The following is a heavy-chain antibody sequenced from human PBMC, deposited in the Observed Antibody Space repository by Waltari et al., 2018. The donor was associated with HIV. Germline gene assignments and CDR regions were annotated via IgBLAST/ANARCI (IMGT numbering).Heavy chain of an antibody. V-gene: IGHV3-23*01. CDR2: ISGSAGST. J-gene: IGHJ5*02. Sequence: EVQLLESGGGLVQPGGSLRLSCAASGFTFSSYAMSWGRQGPGKGLGWVSAISGSAGSTYAADSVKGRFTISRDNSKNTLYLQMNSLVAEDTAVYYCANLNWNEAPDPWGQGTLVTVSS. CDR3: ANLNWNEAPDP. CDR1: GFTFSSYA. D-gene: IGHD1-1*01.